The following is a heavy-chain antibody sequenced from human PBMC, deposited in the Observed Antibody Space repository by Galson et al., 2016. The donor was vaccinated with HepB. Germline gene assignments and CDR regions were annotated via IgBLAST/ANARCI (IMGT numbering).Heavy chain of an antibody. V-gene: IGHV3-53*01. CDR3: AGKDNCGGDCYSFDD. CDR2: LYSGGDT. J-gene: IGHJ4*02. Sequence: SLRLSCAASEFSVSSNYMSWVRQAPGKGLEWVSVLYSGGDTYYADSVKGRFTISRDNSKNTLYLQMNSRRAEDTAVYYCAGKDNCGGDCYSFDDWGQGALVTVSS. D-gene: IGHD2-21*01. CDR1: EFSVSSNY.